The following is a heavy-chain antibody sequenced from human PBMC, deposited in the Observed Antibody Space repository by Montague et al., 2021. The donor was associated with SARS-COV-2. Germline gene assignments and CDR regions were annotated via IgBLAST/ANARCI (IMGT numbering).Heavy chain of an antibody. V-gene: IGHV6-1*01. J-gene: IGHJ4*02. D-gene: IGHD1-14*01. CDR3: TRSWGWKEPHYYFDH. Sequence: CAISGDSVSSNSAAWNWIRQSPSRGLEWLGRTYFRSKWYSEYAFSVKGRITINADTSTSQFSLQVNSVTPEDTAIYYCTRSWGWKEPHYYFDHWGQGTLVIVSS. CDR2: TYFRSKWYS. CDR1: GDSVSSNSAA.